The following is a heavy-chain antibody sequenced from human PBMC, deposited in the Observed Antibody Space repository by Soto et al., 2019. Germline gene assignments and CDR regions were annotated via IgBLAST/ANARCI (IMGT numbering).Heavy chain of an antibody. Sequence: PGQSLKFSCKGSGYSFTIYWIAWVHQMPGKGLEWMEIIYPDDSDTRYRPSFQGQVTISADKSISTAYLQWSSLQASDTAVYYCARSSGHEYDFDYWGQGTLVTVSS. CDR3: ARSSGHEYDFDY. CDR1: GYSFTIYW. D-gene: IGHD5-12*01. V-gene: IGHV5-51*03. CDR2: IYPDDSDT. J-gene: IGHJ4*02.